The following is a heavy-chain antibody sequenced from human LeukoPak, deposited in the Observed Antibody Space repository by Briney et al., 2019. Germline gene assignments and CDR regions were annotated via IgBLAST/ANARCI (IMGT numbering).Heavy chain of an antibody. CDR2: IKQDGSEK. V-gene: IGHV3-7*03. Sequence: AGGSLRLSCAASGFTFSSYSMNWVRQAPGKGLEWVANIKQDGSEKYYVDSVKGRFTISRDNAKNSLYLQMNSLRAEDTAVYYCAREGSTSGGSFDYWGQGTLVTVSS. D-gene: IGHD5/OR15-5a*01. CDR1: GFTFSSYS. J-gene: IGHJ4*02. CDR3: AREGSTSGGSFDY.